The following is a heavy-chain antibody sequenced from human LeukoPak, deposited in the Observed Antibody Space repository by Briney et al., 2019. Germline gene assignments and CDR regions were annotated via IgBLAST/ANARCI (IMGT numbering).Heavy chain of an antibody. CDR1: GGSISSGDYY. J-gene: IGHJ3*02. D-gene: IGHD4/OR15-4a*01. CDR3: ARASDTSANTAFDI. V-gene: IGHV4-30-4*01. CDR2: IYYSGST. Sequence: PSQTLSLTCTVSGGSISSGDYYWSWIRQPPGKGLEWIGYIYYSGSTYYNPSLKSRVTISVDTSKNQFSLKVNSVTAADTALYYCARASDTSANTAFDIWGQGTMVTVSS.